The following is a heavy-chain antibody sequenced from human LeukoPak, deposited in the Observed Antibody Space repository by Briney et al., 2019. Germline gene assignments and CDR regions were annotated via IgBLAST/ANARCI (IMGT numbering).Heavy chain of an antibody. CDR1: GFTFSNYP. CDR2: ISYDGSNK. J-gene: IGHJ4*02. D-gene: IGHD3-3*01. CDR3: ARSTGDFWSAYYVH. V-gene: IGHV3-30*04. Sequence: PGRSLRLSCAASGFTFSNYPMHWVRQAPGKGLEWVAVISYDGSNKYYADSVKGRFTISRDNSKNTLYLQMHSLRAEDTAVFYCARSTGDFWSAYYVHWGQGTLVTVSS.